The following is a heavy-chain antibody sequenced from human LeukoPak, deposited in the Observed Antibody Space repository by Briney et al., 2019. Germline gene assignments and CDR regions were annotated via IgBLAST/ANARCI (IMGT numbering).Heavy chain of an antibody. CDR2: INHSGST. CDR3: ARGVRLGGYSVDQLVWGSYYDLVV. CDR1: GGSFSDYY. D-gene: IGHD3-16*01. V-gene: IGHV4-34*01. J-gene: IGHJ6*03. Sequence: PSETLSLTCAVYGGSFSDYYWTWIRQPPGKGLEWIGEINHSGSTNYNPSRKSRVTIPVDTSKNQFSLKLSSVTAVDTAVYYCARGVRLGGYSVDQLVWGSYYDLVVWG.